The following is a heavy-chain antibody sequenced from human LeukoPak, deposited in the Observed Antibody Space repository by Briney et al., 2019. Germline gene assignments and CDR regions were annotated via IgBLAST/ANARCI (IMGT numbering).Heavy chain of an antibody. CDR1: GFTVSRNH. D-gene: IGHD1-1*01. Sequence: GVSLRLFCAASGFTVSRNHMSWVRRAPGKGLEWVSVIYSGGSTDYADSVKGRFTISRDNSKNTLYLQMNSLRAEDTAVYHCARGPAGYNWGQGTLVTVSS. V-gene: IGHV3-53*01. CDR3: ARGPAGYN. CDR2: IYSGGST. J-gene: IGHJ4*02.